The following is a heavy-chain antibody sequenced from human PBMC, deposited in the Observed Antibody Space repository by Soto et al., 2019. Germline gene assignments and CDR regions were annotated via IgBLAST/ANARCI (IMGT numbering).Heavy chain of an antibody. V-gene: IGHV1-69*12. D-gene: IGHD3-10*01. CDR3: ATDLVGSAGPYYFAW. Sequence: VQVVQSGAEVKKPGSSVKVSCKASGGTFSSFAFTWGRQAPGQGLEWMGGVIPLFGPPTYSQNFQGRVTITAVAYTGKVYMELSSLTSDDTALYFCATDLVGSAGPYYFAWWGQGTLVTVSS. J-gene: IGHJ4*02. CDR1: GGTFSSFA. CDR2: VIPLFGPP.